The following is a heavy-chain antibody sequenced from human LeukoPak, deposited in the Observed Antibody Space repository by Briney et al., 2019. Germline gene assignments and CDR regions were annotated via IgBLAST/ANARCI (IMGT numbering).Heavy chain of an antibody. CDR2: IDYSGST. CDR1: GGSISSYY. CDR3: ARGWGYFDY. V-gene: IGHV4-59*08. J-gene: IGHJ4*02. Sequence: PSETLSLTCTVSGGSISSYYWSWIRQHPGKGLECIGYIDYSGSTYYNPSLKSRVTISASVDTSKNQFSLKLSSVTAADTAVYYCARGWGYFDYWGQGALVTVSS. D-gene: IGHD7-27*01.